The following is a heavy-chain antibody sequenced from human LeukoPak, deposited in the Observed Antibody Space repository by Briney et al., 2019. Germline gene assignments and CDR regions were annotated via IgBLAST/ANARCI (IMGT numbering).Heavy chain of an antibody. V-gene: IGHV1-18*01. CDR1: GYTFTSYG. CDR3: ARVGGFGEFSYYFDY. CDR2: ISAYNGNT. J-gene: IGHJ4*02. D-gene: IGHD3-10*01. Sequence: GASVKVSCKASGYTFTSYGISLVRQAPAHGLEWMGWISAYNGNTNYAQKLQGRVTMTTDTSTSTAYMELRSLRSDDTAVYYCARVGGFGEFSYYFDYWGQGTLVTVSS.